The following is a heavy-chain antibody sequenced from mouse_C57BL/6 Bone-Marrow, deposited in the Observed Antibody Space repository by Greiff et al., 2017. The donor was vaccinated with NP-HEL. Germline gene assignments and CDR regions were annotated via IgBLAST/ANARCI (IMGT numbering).Heavy chain of an antibody. V-gene: IGHV2-2*01. CDR1: GFSLTSYG. J-gene: IGHJ3*01. D-gene: IGHD1-1*01. CDR2: IWSGGST. CDR3: ARKGDYYGRAWFAY. Sequence: VKLQESGPGLVQPSQSLSITCTVSGFSLTSYGVHWVRQSPGKGLEWLGVIWSGGSTDYNAAFISRLSISKDNSKSQVFFKMNSLQADDTAIYYCARKGDYYGRAWFAYWGQGTLVTVSA.